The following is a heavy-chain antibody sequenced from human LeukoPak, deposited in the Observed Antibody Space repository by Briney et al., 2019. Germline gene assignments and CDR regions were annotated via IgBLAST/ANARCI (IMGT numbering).Heavy chain of an antibody. D-gene: IGHD3-3*01. CDR1: GYTFTSYG. V-gene: IGHV1-18*01. Sequence: GASVKVSCTASGYTFTSYGISWVRQAPGQGLEWMGWISAYNGNTNYAQKLQGRVTMTTDTSTSTAYMELRSLRSDDTAVYYCARANYDFWSLAPYYFDYWGQGTLVTVSS. CDR3: ARANYDFWSLAPYYFDY. CDR2: ISAYNGNT. J-gene: IGHJ4*02.